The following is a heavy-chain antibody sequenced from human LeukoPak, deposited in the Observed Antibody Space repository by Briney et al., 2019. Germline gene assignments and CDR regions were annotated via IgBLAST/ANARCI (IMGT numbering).Heavy chain of an antibody. Sequence: GGSLRLSCEASGFTFSNYWMIWVRQAQGKGLEWVGNIKEDGSEKRYADSVRGRFTISRDNAQTSIYLQMNSLRAEDTAVYFCARASKPWLQLTWGQGTLVTVSS. CDR1: GFTFSNYW. V-gene: IGHV3-7*05. CDR2: IKEDGSEK. D-gene: IGHD5-24*01. CDR3: ARASKPWLQLT. J-gene: IGHJ5*02.